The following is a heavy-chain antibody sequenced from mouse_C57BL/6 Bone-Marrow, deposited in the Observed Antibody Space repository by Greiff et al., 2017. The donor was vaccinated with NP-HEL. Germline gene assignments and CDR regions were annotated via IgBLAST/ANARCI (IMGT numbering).Heavy chain of an antibody. Sequence: EVKVVESGGGLVQSGRSLRLSCATSGFTFSDFYMEWVRQAPGKGLEWIAASRNKANDYTTEYSASVKGRFIVSRDTSQSILYLQMDALRAEDTAIYYCARDKAGYFDYWGQGTTLTVSS. J-gene: IGHJ2*01. CDR1: GFTFSDFY. CDR2: SRNKANDYTT. V-gene: IGHV7-1*01. CDR3: ARDKAGYFDY.